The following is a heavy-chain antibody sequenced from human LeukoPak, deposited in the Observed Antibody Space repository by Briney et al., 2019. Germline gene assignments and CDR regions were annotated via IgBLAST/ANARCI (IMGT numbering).Heavy chain of an antibody. J-gene: IGHJ4*02. CDR1: GGSISSGGYY. Sequence: SETLSLTCTVSGGSISSGGYYWSWIRQHPGTGLEWIGYIYYSGSIYYNPSLKSRVTISVDTSKNQFSLKLSSVTAADTAVYYCARAPRGVRYCSSTSCLYYFDYWGQGTLVTVSS. V-gene: IGHV4-31*03. CDR2: IYYSGSI. D-gene: IGHD2-2*01. CDR3: ARAPRGVRYCSSTSCLYYFDY.